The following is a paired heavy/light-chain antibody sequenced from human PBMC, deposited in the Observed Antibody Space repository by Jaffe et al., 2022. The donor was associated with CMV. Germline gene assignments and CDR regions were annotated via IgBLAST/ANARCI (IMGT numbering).Heavy chain of an antibody. V-gene: IGHV3-73*01. CDR1: GFTFSGSA. CDR3: TTLYCSGGSCYSDNRDFDY. Sequence: EVQLVESGGGLVQPGGSLKLSCAASGFTFSGSAMHWVRQASGKGLEWVGRIRSKANSYATAYAASVKGRFTISRDDSKNTAYLQMNSLKTEDTAVYYCTTLYCSGGSCYSDNRDFDYWGQGTLVTVSS. D-gene: IGHD2-15*01. J-gene: IGHJ4*02. CDR2: IRSKANSYAT.
Light chain of an antibody. Sequence: DIVMTQSPLSLPVTPGEPASISCRSSQSLLHSNGYNYLDWYLQKPGQSPQLLIYLGSNRASGVPDRFSGSGSGTDFTLKISRVEAEDVGVYYCMQALQTPSTFGQGTKVEIK. CDR2: LGS. CDR1: QSLLHSNGYNY. J-gene: IGKJ1*01. CDR3: MQALQTPST. V-gene: IGKV2-28*01.